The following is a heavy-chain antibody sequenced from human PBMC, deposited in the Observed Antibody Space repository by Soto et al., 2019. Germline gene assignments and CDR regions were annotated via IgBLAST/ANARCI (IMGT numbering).Heavy chain of an antibody. D-gene: IGHD2-15*01. CDR2: IYHSGST. V-gene: IGHV4-30-2*01. J-gene: IGHJ1*01. CDR1: GGSISSGGYS. Sequence: QLQLQESGSGLVKPSQTLSLTCAVSGGSISSGGYSWSWIRQPPGKGLEWSGYIYHSGSTYYNPSRXGXAXIXXDRSKNQYSLKLSSVTAADTAVYYCAGGPVVAARHWGQGALVTVSS. CDR3: AGGPVVAARH.